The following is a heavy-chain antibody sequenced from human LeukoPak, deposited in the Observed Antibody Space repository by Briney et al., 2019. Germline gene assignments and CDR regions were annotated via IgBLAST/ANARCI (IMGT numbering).Heavy chain of an antibody. CDR2: ISSSGSSI. J-gene: IGHJ3*02. V-gene: IGHV3-48*03. CDR1: GFTFSAYE. Sequence: PGGSLRLSCAASGFTFSAYEMNWVRQAPGKGLEWVSYISSSGSSIYYADSVKGRFAISRDNVKNSVYLQLNSPRAEDTAVYYCARARYSNSWNDVFDIWGQGTVVTVSS. CDR3: ARARYSNSWNDVFDI. D-gene: IGHD6-13*01.